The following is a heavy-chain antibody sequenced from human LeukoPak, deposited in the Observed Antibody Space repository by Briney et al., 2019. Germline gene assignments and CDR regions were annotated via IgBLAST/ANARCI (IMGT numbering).Heavy chain of an antibody. Sequence: PGGSLRLSCAASGFTFSNHAMSWVRQAPGKGLEWVSAISGSGGSTYYADSVRGRFTISRDNSKNTVYLQMNSLRAEDTAVYYCAKRAASASYYFDYWGRGTLVTVSS. J-gene: IGHJ4*02. D-gene: IGHD6-25*01. V-gene: IGHV3-23*01. CDR1: GFTFSNHA. CDR2: ISGSGGST. CDR3: AKRAASASYYFDY.